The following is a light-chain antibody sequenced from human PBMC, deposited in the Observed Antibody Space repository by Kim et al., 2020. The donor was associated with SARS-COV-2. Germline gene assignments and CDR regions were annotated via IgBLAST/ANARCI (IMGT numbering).Light chain of an antibody. Sequence: SPGDSATLSCRASQSVSSTYLAWYQQKPGQAPRLLIYGASSRATGIPDRFSGSRSGTDFTLTISRLEPEDFAVYYCQQYGTSPQTFGQGTKVEIK. CDR2: GAS. CDR3: QQYGTSPQT. V-gene: IGKV3-20*01. CDR1: QSVSSTY. J-gene: IGKJ1*01.